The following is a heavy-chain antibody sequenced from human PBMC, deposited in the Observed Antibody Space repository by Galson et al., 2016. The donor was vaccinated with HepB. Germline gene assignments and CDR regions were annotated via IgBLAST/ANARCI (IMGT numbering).Heavy chain of an antibody. D-gene: IGHD1-14*01. V-gene: IGHV1-46*01. CDR1: GYSFISHY. J-gene: IGHJ4*02. CDR3: VKGAGDF. CDR2: INPSDGRT. Sequence: SVKVSCKASGYSFISHYVHWVRQAPGQGLQWMGVINPSDGRTSYAQEFRGRVTMTTDTSTSTVYMDLSSLLSEDTAMYYYVKGAGDFWGQGTLVTVSS.